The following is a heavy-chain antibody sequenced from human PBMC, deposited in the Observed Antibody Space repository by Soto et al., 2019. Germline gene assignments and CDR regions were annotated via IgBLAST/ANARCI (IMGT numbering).Heavy chain of an antibody. Sequence: GGSLRLSCAASGFTFSSYSMNWVRQAPGKGLEWVSYISSSSSTIYYADSVKGRFTISRDNAKNSLYLQMNSLRAEDTAVYYCARDSSSWTGSWFDPWGQGTLVTVSS. CDR2: ISSSSSTI. D-gene: IGHD6-13*01. CDR3: ARDSSSWTGSWFDP. CDR1: GFTFSSYS. J-gene: IGHJ5*02. V-gene: IGHV3-48*01.